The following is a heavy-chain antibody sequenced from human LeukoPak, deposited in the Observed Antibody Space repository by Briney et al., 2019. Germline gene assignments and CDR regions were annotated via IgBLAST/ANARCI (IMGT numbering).Heavy chain of an antibody. Sequence: PSETLSLTCAVYGGSFSGYYWSWIRQPPGKGLEWIGEINHSGSTNYNPSLKSRVTISVDTSKNQFSLKLSSVTAADTAVYYCARGRGVGSGYWGQGTLVTVSS. J-gene: IGHJ4*02. CDR2: INHSGST. CDR3: ARGRGVGSGY. D-gene: IGHD3-10*01. V-gene: IGHV4-34*01. CDR1: GGSFSGYY.